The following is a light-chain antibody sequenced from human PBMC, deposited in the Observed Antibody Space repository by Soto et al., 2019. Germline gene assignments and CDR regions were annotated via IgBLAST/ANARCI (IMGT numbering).Light chain of an antibody. CDR1: GSNIGRNS. CDR2: SNN. J-gene: IGLJ2*01. Sequence: QSALTQPPSASGTPGQRVTISCSGGGSNIGRNSVSWYQQVAGTAPRFLIYSNNKRPSGVPDRFSGSRSGTSASLAISGLQSEDEADYYCAAWDDSLNDVVFGGGTKVTVL. V-gene: IGLV1-44*01. CDR3: AAWDDSLNDVV.